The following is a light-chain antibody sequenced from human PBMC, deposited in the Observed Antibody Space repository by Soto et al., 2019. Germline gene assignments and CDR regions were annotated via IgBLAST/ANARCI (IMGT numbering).Light chain of an antibody. CDR1: QSVTNSY. CDR3: QQYGSSPLT. Sequence: EIVLTQSPGTLSLSPVERVTLSCRASQSVTNSYVAWYQQKPGQAPRLLIYDAATRATGIPDRFSGSGSGTDFSLTISRLEPEDLAVYFCQQYGSSPLTFGGGNKVEIQ. CDR2: DAA. J-gene: IGKJ4*01. V-gene: IGKV3-20*01.